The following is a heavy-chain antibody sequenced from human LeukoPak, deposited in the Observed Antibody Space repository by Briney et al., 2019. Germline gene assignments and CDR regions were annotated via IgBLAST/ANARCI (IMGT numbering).Heavy chain of an antibody. CDR3: ARAGASSAMAV. CDR1: GFTFSSYS. J-gene: IGHJ6*02. CDR2: IFVDGSST. V-gene: IGHV3-74*01. Sequence: PGGSLRLSCVASGFTFSSYSMHWVRQAPGKGLVWVSRIFVDGSSTSYADSVKGRFTISRDNTKNTLYLQMSSLRGDDTAVYYCARAGASSAMAVWGQGTTVTVS. D-gene: IGHD1-14*01.